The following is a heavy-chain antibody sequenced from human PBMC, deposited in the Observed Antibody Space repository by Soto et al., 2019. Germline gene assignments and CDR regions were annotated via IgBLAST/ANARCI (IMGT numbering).Heavy chain of an antibody. CDR3: ARDPPGGSGV. V-gene: IGHV1-69*01. CDR2: LIPIFGTA. Sequence: QVQLVQSGAEVKKPGSSVRVSCKASGGTFSSYSISWVRQAPGQGLEWMGGLIPIFGTANYAQKFQDRVTITADESTSTVNLELSSLRSGDTAVYYCARDPPGGSGVWGQGTLVTVSP. D-gene: IGHD3-10*01. CDR1: GGTFSSYS. J-gene: IGHJ4*02.